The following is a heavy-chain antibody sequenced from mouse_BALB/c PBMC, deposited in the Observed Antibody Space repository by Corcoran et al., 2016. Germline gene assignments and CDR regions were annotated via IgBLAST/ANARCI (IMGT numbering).Heavy chain of an antibody. Sequence: QVQLQQSGAELMKPGASVKISCKATGYTFSSYWIEWVKQRPGHGLEWIGEILPGSGSTNYNEKFKGKATFTADTSSNTAYMQLSSLTYEDSAVYYCARKGLTGKGFAYWGQGTLVTVSA. J-gene: IGHJ3*01. CDR2: ILPGSGST. CDR1: GYTFSSYW. V-gene: IGHV1-9*01. CDR3: ARKGLTGKGFAY. D-gene: IGHD4-1*01.